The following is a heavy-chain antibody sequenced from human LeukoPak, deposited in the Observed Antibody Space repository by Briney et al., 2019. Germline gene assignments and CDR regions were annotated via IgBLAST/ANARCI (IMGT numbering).Heavy chain of an antibody. Sequence: PSETLSLTCTVSGGSISSYYWSWIRQPPGKGLEWIGYIYYSGSTNYNPSLKSRVTISVDTSKNQFSLKLSSVTAADTAVYYSARGGRDGYFIDYWGQGTLVTVSS. D-gene: IGHD5-24*01. CDR3: ARGGRDGYFIDY. V-gene: IGHV4-59*01. J-gene: IGHJ4*02. CDR2: IYYSGST. CDR1: GGSISSYY.